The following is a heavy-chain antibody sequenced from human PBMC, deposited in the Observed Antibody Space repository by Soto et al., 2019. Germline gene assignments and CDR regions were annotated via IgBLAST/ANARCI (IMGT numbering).Heavy chain of an antibody. V-gene: IGHV3-30-3*01. CDR3: AREYIGVLYYYGMDV. Sequence: QVQLVESGGGVVQPGRSLRLSCAASGFTFSSYTMHWVRQAPGKGLEWVAVISYDGSNKYYADSVKGRFTISRDNFKNTLYLQVNSLRAEDTAGYYCAREYIGVLYYYGMDVWGQGTRVTVSS. J-gene: IGHJ6*01. CDR2: ISYDGSNK. CDR1: GFTFSSYT. D-gene: IGHD2-8*01.